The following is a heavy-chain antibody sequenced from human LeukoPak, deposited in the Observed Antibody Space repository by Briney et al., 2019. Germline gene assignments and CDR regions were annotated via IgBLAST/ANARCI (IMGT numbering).Heavy chain of an antibody. J-gene: IGHJ4*02. Sequence: PGGSLRLSCAASGFTFSNAWMGWVRQAPGKGLEWVGRIKSKTDGGATDYAAPVKGRFTISRDDSKNTLYLQMNSLKTEDTAVYYCTTGEDIVVVPAAPDYWGQGTLVTVSS. CDR2: IKSKTDGGAT. CDR3: TTGEDIVVVPAAPDY. V-gene: IGHV3-15*01. D-gene: IGHD2-2*01. CDR1: GFTFSNAW.